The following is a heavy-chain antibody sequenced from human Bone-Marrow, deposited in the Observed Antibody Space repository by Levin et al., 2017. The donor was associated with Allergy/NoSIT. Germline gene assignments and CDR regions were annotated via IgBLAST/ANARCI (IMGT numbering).Heavy chain of an antibody. J-gene: IGHJ4*02. Sequence: WASVKVSCAASGFTFSSYAMSWVRQAPGKGLEWVSAISGSGGSTYYADSVKGRFTISRDNSKNTLYLQMNSLRAEDTAVYYCAKKGQGYSSGWYLGSYFDYWGQGTLVTVSS. D-gene: IGHD6-19*01. CDR3: AKKGQGYSSGWYLGSYFDY. CDR1: GFTFSSYA. CDR2: ISGSGGST. V-gene: IGHV3-23*01.